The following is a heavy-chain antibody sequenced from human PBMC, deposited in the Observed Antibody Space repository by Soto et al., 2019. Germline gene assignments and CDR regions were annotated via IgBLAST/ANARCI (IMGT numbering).Heavy chain of an antibody. Sequence: SVKVSCKASGGTFSSYAISWVRQAPGQGLEWMGGIIPIFGTANYAQKFQGRVTITADESTSTAYMELSSLRSEDTAVYYCARRSLAAAGIPEGYYYYYYGMDVWGQGTTVTVSS. D-gene: IGHD6-13*01. CDR3: ARRSLAAAGIPEGYYYYYYGMDV. CDR1: GGTFSSYA. J-gene: IGHJ6*02. CDR2: IIPIFGTA. V-gene: IGHV1-69*13.